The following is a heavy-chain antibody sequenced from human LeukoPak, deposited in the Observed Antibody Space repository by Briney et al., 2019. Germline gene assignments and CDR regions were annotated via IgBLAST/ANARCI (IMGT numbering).Heavy chain of an antibody. V-gene: IGHV3-7*01. Sequence: GGSLRLSCAASGFTFSRYWMSWVRQAPGKGLEWVANIKQDGSEKFYVDSVTGRFTISRDNSKNTLYLQMSSLRAEDTAVYYCARDRYSSGWYGDYDCWGQGTLVTVSS. J-gene: IGHJ4*02. CDR2: IKQDGSEK. CDR1: GFTFSRYW. D-gene: IGHD6-19*01. CDR3: ARDRYSSGWYGDYDC.